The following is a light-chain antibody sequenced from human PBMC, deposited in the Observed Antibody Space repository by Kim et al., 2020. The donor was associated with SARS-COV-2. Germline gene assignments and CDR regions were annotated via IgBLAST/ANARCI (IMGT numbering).Light chain of an antibody. CDR2: DVS. Sequence: GQSITISCTGTSSDVGGYNYVSWYQQHPGKAPKLMIYDVSNRPSGVSNRFSGAKSGNTDSLTISGLQAEDEADYYCSSYTIISTVVFGGGTQLTVL. CDR3: SSYTIISTVV. J-gene: IGLJ2*01. V-gene: IGLV2-14*03. CDR1: SSDVGGYNY.